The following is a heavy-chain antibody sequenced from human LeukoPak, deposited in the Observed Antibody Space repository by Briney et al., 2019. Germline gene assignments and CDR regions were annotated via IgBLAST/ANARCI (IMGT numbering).Heavy chain of an antibody. V-gene: IGHV1-46*01. CDR3: ARDREMATKYDY. CDR2: INPSGGST. J-gene: IGHJ4*02. CDR1: GYTFTSYY. Sequence: VASVKVSCKASGYTFTSYYMHWVRQAPGQGLEWMGIINPSGGSTSYAQKFQGRVTMTRDMSTSTVYMELSSLRSEDTAVYYCARDREMATKYDYWGQGTLVTVSS. D-gene: IGHD5-24*01.